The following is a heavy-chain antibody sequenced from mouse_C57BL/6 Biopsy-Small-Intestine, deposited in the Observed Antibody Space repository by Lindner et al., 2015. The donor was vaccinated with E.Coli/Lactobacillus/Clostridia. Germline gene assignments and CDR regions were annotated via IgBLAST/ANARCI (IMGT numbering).Heavy chain of an antibody. CDR3: ARDRAAGGAHNWFDP. J-gene: IGHJ4*01. CDR2: INPNNGVT. CDR1: GYTFTGYY. D-gene: IGHD4-1*02. Sequence: SVKVSCKTSGYTFTGYYMHWVRQAPGQGLEWMGWINPNNGVTSYAQKFRGRVTMTRDTSISTAYMELSRLSSDDTAKYFCARDRAAGGAHNWFDPWGQGTLVTVSS. V-gene: IGHV1-22*01.